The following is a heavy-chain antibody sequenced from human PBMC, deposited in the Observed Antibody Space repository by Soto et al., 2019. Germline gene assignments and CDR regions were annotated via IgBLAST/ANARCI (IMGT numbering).Heavy chain of an antibody. CDR2: MQPSSGRT. Sequence: QVQLVQSGAGVMEPGASVKVSCKASGYSFTSLVINWVRQTTGQGLEWMGWMQPSSGRTGYAQKFQGRVTLTRDTSINTAYIELSSLRCDDTAFYCCARGVTAGVDYWGQGSVGTVSS. J-gene: IGHJ4*02. CDR1: GYSFTSLV. CDR3: ARGVTAGVDY. D-gene: IGHD1-26*01. V-gene: IGHV1-8*01.